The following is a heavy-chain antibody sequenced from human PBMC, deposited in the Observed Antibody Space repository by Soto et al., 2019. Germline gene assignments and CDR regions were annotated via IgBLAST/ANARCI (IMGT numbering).Heavy chain of an antibody. CDR2: IWNDGSKQ. Sequence: QVQLVESGGGVVQPGRSLRLSCVASGFTFSRYGMHWDRQAPGKGLEWVAVIWNDGSKQVYDDSVKGRFTISRDNSKNTLYLEMDSLRDEDTSVYYCARDDDYEANAIDLWGQGTLVTVSS. CDR1: GFTFSRYG. D-gene: IGHD4-17*01. CDR3: ARDDDYEANAIDL. V-gene: IGHV3-33*01. J-gene: IGHJ5*02.